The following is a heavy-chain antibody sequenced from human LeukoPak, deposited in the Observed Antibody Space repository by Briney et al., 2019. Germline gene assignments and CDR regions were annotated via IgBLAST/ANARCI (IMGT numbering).Heavy chain of an antibody. D-gene: IGHD2-15*01. Sequence: GVSVTVSCKASGYTFIGYYLHWVRQAPGQGLEWMGWINPHNGDTNYAQKFQGRVTMTRDTSITTAYMDLSRLKSDDAAVYYCATVRDIVVGGGPYYFDYWGQGTLVTVSS. CDR3: ATVRDIVVGGGPYYFDY. CDR2: INPHNGDT. V-gene: IGHV1-2*02. J-gene: IGHJ4*02. CDR1: GYTFIGYY.